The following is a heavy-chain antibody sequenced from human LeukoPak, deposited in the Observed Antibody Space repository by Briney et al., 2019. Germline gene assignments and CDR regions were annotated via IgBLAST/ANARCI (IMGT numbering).Heavy chain of an antibody. Sequence: GGSLRLSCAASGFTFSSYAMSWVRQAPGKGLEWVSAISGSGGSTYYADSVKGRFTISRDNSKNTLYLQMNSLRAEDTALYYCAKDHTRANSVFDYQLRIWRGPFFDYWGQGTLVTVSS. D-gene: IGHD2-2*01. CDR3: AKDHTRANSVFDYQLRIWRGPFFDY. CDR2: ISGSGGST. CDR1: GFTFSSYA. V-gene: IGHV3-23*01. J-gene: IGHJ4*02.